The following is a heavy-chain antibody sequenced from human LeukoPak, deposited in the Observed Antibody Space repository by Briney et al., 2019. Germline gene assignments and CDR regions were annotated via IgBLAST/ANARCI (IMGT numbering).Heavy chain of an antibody. CDR2: ISAYNGNT. D-gene: IGHD6-13*01. CDR1: GYTFTSYD. V-gene: IGHV1-18*04. Sequence: ASVKVSCKASGYTFTSYDISGVRQAPGQGLEWMGWISAYNGNTNYAQKLQGRVTMTTDTSTSTAYMELRSLRSDDTAVYYCARDTQIAAAGIAAGYWGQGTLVTVSS. CDR3: ARDTQIAAAGIAAGY. J-gene: IGHJ4*02.